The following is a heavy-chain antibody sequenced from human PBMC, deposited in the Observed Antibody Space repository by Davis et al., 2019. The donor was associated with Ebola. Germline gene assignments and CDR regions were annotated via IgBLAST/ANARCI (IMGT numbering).Heavy chain of an antibody. Sequence: PSETLSLTCAVSGDAIDSPYSCWNWIRQSPGKGLEWIGYIYYSGSTYYNPSLKSRVTISEDTSKNQFSLRMSSLTAADTADYYCARGYYDFNNYNYSGMDVWGQGTTVTVSS. CDR3: ARGYYDFNNYNYSGMDV. CDR2: IYYSGST. V-gene: IGHV4-30-4*01. CDR1: GDAIDSPYSC. J-gene: IGHJ6*02. D-gene: IGHD3-3*01.